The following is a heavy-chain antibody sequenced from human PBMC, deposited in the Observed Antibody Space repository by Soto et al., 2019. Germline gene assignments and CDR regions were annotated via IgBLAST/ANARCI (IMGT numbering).Heavy chain of an antibody. J-gene: IGHJ4*02. CDR3: ARGQTRDVY. V-gene: IGHV1-69*11. CDR1: GGTFSTYA. Sequence: QVQLVQSGAEVRKPGSSVKVSCKASGGTFSTYAISWVRQAPGQGLEWMGGVIPVLGTPIYSQKFRGRVTITADESTSTAYLDLSSLTSVDTAVYYYARGQTRDVYWGQGTLVTVSS. CDR2: VIPVLGTP.